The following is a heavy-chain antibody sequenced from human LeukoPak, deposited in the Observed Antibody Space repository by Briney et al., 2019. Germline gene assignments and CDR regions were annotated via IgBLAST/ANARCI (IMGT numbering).Heavy chain of an antibody. CDR3: ARGHPPNLDV. Sequence: SETLSLTCTVSGGSIDTYHWSWIRQPPGKGLDWIGYIHYNGNTNNNPSLKSRVTISIDTSNNQFPLRLSSMTAADTAVYYCARGHPPNLDVWGQGTTVTVSS. J-gene: IGHJ6*02. CDR1: GGSIDTYH. V-gene: IGHV4-59*01. CDR2: IHYNGNT.